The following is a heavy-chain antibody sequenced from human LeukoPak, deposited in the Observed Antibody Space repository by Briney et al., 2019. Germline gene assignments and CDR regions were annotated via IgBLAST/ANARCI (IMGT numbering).Heavy chain of an antibody. Sequence: SQTLSLTCTVSGDSISSDTYYWSWIRQPAGKGLQWIGRKHASGSFMYNPSLKSQLTISIDTSKKQFSLKLSSVPDADTAVYYCARRARDWYSPIEYWGPGTLVTVSS. D-gene: IGHD2-21*02. CDR3: ARRARDWYSPIEY. V-gene: IGHV4-61*02. CDR2: KHASGSF. J-gene: IGHJ4*02. CDR1: GDSISSDTYY.